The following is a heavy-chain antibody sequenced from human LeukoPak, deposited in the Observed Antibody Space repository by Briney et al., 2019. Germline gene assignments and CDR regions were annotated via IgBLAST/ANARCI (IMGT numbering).Heavy chain of an antibody. CDR2: ISGIGGST. V-gene: IGHV3-23*01. J-gene: IGHJ4*02. CDR1: GFTFSSYA. D-gene: IGHD3-3*01. CDR3: AKGKFRYDFWSGYPDY. Sequence: GGSLRLSCAASGFTFSSYAMSWVRQAPGKGLEWVSAISGIGGSTYYADSVKGRFTISRDNSKNTLYLQMNSLRAEDTAVYYCAKGKFRYDFWSGYPDYWGQGTLVTVSS.